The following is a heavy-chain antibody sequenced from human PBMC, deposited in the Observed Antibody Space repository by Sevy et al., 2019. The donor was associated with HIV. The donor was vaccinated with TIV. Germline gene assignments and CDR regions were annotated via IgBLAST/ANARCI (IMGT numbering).Heavy chain of an antibody. CDR3: ARGRPYYYGSGSTGVGAFDI. CDR2: IYYSGST. V-gene: IGHV4-61*01. D-gene: IGHD3-10*01. J-gene: IGHJ3*02. Sequence: SESLSLTCTVSGGSVSSGSYYCSWIRQPPGKGLEWIGYIYYSGSTNYNPSLKSRVTISVDTSKNQFSLKLSSVTAADTAVSYCARGRPYYYGSGSTGVGAFDIWGQGTMVTVSS. CDR1: GGSVSSGSYY.